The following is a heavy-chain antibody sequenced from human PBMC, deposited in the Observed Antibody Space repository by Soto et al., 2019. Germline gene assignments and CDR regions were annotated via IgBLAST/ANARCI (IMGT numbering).Heavy chain of an antibody. D-gene: IGHD6-19*01. CDR3: AREGIAVAGSGDGMDV. Sequence: GASVKVSCKASGGTFSSYAINWVRQAPGQGLEWMGGIIPIFGTANYAQKFQGRVTITADESTSTAYMELSSLRSEDTAVYYCAREGIAVAGSGDGMDVWGQGTTVTVSS. V-gene: IGHV1-69*13. CDR1: GGTFSSYA. CDR2: IIPIFGTA. J-gene: IGHJ6*02.